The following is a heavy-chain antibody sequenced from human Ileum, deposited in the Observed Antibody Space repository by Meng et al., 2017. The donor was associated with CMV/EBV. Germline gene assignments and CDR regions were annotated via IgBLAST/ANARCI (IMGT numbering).Heavy chain of an antibody. Sequence: LSLTCAVSGFTFSDYYMTWIRQPPGKGLEWVSYISSRGNTMYYADSVKGRFTISRDNAKNSLYLQMNSLRAEDTAVYYCARLLGMPQWGQGTLVTVSS. J-gene: IGHJ4*02. V-gene: IGHV3-11*04. D-gene: IGHD2-2*01. CDR2: ISSRGNTM. CDR1: GFTFSDYY. CDR3: ARLLGMPQ.